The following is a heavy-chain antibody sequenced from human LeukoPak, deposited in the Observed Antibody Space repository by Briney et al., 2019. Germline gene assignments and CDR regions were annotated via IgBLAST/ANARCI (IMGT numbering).Heavy chain of an antibody. CDR3: ARTETTVVTPLIDY. CDR2: ISSSGSTI. Sequence: GGSLRLSCAASGFTFSDYYMSWIRQAPGQGLEWVSYISSSGSTIYYADSVKGRFTISRDNAKNSLYLQMNSLRAEDTAVYYCARTETTVVTPLIDYWGQGTLVTVSS. V-gene: IGHV3-11*04. D-gene: IGHD4-23*01. CDR1: GFTFSDYY. J-gene: IGHJ4*02.